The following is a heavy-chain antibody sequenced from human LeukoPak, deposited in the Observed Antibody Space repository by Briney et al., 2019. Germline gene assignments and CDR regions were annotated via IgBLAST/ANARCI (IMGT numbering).Heavy chain of an antibody. V-gene: IGHV4-34*01. CDR2: INHSGST. J-gene: IGHJ4*02. D-gene: IGHD4-23*01. CDR3: ARGIGPRAVAYYFDY. Sequence: SETLSLTCAVYGGSFSYYYWSWIRQPPGKTLEWIGEINHSGSTNYNPSLKSRVTISVDTSKNQFSLKLSSVTAADTAVYYCARGIGPRAVAYYFDYWGQGTLVTVSS. CDR1: GGSFSYYY.